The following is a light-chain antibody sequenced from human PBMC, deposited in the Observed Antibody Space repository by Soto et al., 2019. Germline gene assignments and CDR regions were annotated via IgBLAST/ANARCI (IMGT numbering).Light chain of an antibody. CDR1: QSVSSNY. CDR3: QQYGYLVT. J-gene: IGKJ4*01. V-gene: IGKV3-20*01. CDR2: GAS. Sequence: EIVLTQSPGTLSLSPGERATLSCRASQSVSSNYLAWYQQKPGRAHRLLIYGASSRATGIPDRFSGSGSGTDFTLTISRLEPEDFAMYYCQQYGYLVTFGGGTKVDI.